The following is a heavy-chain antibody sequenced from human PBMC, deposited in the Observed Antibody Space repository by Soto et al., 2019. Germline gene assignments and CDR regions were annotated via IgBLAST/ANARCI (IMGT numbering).Heavy chain of an antibody. D-gene: IGHD2-21*02. V-gene: IGHV1-46*01. CDR2: VNPSGGHT. J-gene: IGHJ4*02. Sequence: QVQLMQSGAEVKKPGASVKVSCKASGDTFTDYYIHWVRQGPGQGLEWVGTVNPSGGHTTYAHHFLRRLTMTRDPSTSTLSMELTSLTSDATAIYYSARGGHVVVVTAALDYWGQGTLVTVSS. CDR3: ARGGHVVVVTAALDY. CDR1: GDTFTDYY.